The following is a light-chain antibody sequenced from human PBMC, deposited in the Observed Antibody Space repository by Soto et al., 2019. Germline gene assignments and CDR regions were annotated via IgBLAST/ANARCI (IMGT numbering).Light chain of an antibody. J-gene: IGKJ1*01. V-gene: IGKV1-5*03. CDR2: AAS. CDR1: QCIQRR. Sequence: IQMTQSPSTMSASVGDRVTITCRASQCIQRRLAWYQQKPVKAPKLLIHAASNLERGVPSRFRGSGFGTEFALIITNLQPEDFATYYCQQYHTYFLTFGQGTKVEI. CDR3: QQYHTYFLT.